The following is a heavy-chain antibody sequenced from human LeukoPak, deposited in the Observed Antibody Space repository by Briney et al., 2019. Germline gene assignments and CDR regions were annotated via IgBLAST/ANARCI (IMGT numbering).Heavy chain of an antibody. CDR2: ISGSGGST. V-gene: IGHV3-23*01. CDR3: ARDGSGSYDEDY. CDR1: GFTFSSYA. Sequence: GGSLRLSCAASGFTFSSYAMSWVRQAPGKGLEWVSAISGSGGSTYYADSVKGRFTISRDNAKNSLYLQMNSLRAEDTAVYYCARDGSGSYDEDYWGQGTLVTVS. J-gene: IGHJ4*02. D-gene: IGHD1-26*01.